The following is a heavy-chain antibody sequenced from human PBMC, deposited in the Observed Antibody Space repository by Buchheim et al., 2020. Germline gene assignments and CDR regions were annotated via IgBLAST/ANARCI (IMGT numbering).Heavy chain of an antibody. D-gene: IGHD3-3*01. CDR1: GGSISSSSYY. V-gene: IGHV4-39*01. Sequence: QLQLQESGPGLVKPSETLSLTCTVSGGSISSSSYYWGWIRQPPGKGLEWIGSIYYRGSTYYNPSLKSRVTIPEDTSQNQFSMKLSSVTAADTAVYYCARQAITIYDFQHWGQGTL. CDR2: IYYRGST. J-gene: IGHJ1*01. CDR3: ARQAITIYDFQH.